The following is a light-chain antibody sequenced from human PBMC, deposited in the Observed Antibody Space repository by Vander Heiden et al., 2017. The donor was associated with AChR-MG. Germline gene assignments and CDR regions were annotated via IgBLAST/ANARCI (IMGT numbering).Light chain of an antibody. CDR1: QSVSSN. J-gene: IGKJ4*01. V-gene: IGKV3-11*01. CDR3: QQRSNWPPHT. Sequence: DIVLTPSPAPLSLSPGERATLSCRASQSVSSNLAWYQQKPGQAPRLLSYDASNRATGIPARFSGSGSGTDFTLTISSLEPEDFAVYYCQQRSNWPPHTFGGGTKVEIK. CDR2: DAS.